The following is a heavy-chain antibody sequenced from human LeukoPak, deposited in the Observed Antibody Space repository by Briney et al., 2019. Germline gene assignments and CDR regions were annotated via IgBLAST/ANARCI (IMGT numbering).Heavy chain of an antibody. Sequence: SGGSLRLSCAASGFSFGSYAMSWVRQAAGKGLEWVSEICGSVSGSGDCTHYADSVKGRFTISRDNSKKTLYLQMNSLRAEDTAVYCARVTPNYYDSQKAFDIWGQGTMVTVSS. CDR2: ICGSVSGSGDCT. J-gene: IGHJ3*02. CDR1: GFSFGSYA. V-gene: IGHV3-23*01. D-gene: IGHD3-22*01. CDR3: ARVTPNYYDSQKAFDI.